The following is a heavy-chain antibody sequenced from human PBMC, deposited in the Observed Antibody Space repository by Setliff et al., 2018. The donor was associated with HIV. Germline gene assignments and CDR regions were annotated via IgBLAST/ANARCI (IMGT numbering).Heavy chain of an antibody. J-gene: IGHJ2*01. D-gene: IGHD3-9*01. CDR2: VKSKSDGGTT. V-gene: IGHV3-15*05. Sequence: NAWMSWVRQAPGKGLEWIGRVKSKSDGGTTSYAAPVKDRFTVSRDDSRNTLYLQMNNLKTEDTATYFCAGHYYDPLTGYYVWFFDVWGRGTLVTVSS. CDR3: AGHYYDPLTGYYVWFFDV. CDR1: NAW.